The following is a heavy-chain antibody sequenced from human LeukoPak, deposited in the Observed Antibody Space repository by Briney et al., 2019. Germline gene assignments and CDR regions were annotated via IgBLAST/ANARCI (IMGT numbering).Heavy chain of an antibody. Sequence: SLRLSCAASGFTFEDYAMHWVRQAPGKGLEWVSGISWSSGSIGYADSVKGRFTIFRDNAKNSLYLQMNSLRAEDTAVYYCARGAALAYCGGDCYPYYFDYWGQGTLVTVSS. CDR3: ARGAALAYCGGDCYPYYFDY. V-gene: IGHV3-9*01. J-gene: IGHJ4*02. CDR2: ISWSSGSI. D-gene: IGHD2-21*02. CDR1: GFTFEDYA.